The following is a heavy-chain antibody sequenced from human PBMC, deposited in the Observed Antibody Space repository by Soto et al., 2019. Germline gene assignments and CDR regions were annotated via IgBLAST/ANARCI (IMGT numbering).Heavy chain of an antibody. CDR1: GYTFTSHD. Sequence: VASVKVSCKASGYTFTSHDINWVRQATGQGLEWMGWINPNSGGTNYAQKFQGRVTMTRDTSISTAYMELSRLRSDDTAVYYCARSPGAYDYVWGSYRHNWFDPWGQGTLVTVSS. V-gene: IGHV1-2*02. D-gene: IGHD3-16*02. CDR3: ARSPGAYDYVWGSYRHNWFDP. J-gene: IGHJ5*02. CDR2: INPNSGGT.